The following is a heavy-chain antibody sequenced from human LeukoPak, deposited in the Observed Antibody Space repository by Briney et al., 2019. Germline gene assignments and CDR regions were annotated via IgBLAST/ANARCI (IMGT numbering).Heavy chain of an antibody. J-gene: IGHJ5*02. Sequence: SETLSLTCAVYGGSFSGYYWSWIRQPPGKGLEWIGEINHSGSTNYNPSLKSRVTISVDTSKNQFSLKLSSVTAADTAVYYCARGRFDPGWFDPWGQGTLVTVSS. V-gene: IGHV4-34*01. CDR2: INHSGST. D-gene: IGHD3-9*01. CDR3: ARGRFDPGWFDP. CDR1: GGSFSGYY.